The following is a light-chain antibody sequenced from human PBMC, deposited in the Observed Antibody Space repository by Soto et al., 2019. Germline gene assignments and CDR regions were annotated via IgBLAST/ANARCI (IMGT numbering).Light chain of an antibody. J-gene: IGKJ2*02. CDR2: WAS. CDR1: QSVLYSSNNKNY. V-gene: IGKV4-1*01. Sequence: DNVMTQSPDSLAVSLGERATINCRSSQSVLYSSNNKNYLAWYQHKPGQPPKLLIYWASTRESGVPDRFSGSGSGTDCTRTINSLQAEDVAVYYFQQYYTTPPSTFGQGTKLEIK. CDR3: QQYYTTPPST.